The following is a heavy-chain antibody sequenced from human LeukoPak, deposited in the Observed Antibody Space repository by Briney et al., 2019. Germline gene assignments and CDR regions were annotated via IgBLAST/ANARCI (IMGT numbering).Heavy chain of an antibody. CDR2: IYFSGST. Sequence: SQTLSLTCTVSGDSISSGNYYWSWIRQPPGKGLEWIGYIYFSGSTYYSPSLKSRVTISADTSKNQFSLKLSSVTAADTAVYYCARGVVPGDLYNWFDPWGQGTLVTVSS. V-gene: IGHV4-30-4*01. D-gene: IGHD2-2*01. CDR3: ARGVVPGDLYNWFDP. CDR1: GDSISSGNYY. J-gene: IGHJ5*02.